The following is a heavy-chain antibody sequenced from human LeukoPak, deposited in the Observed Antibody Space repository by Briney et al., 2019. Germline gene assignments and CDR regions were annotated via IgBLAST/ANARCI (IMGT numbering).Heavy chain of an antibody. CDR2: IYSGGST. J-gene: IGHJ4*02. D-gene: IGHD3-10*01. V-gene: IGHV3-53*01. CDR1: GFTFSSYG. CDR3: ARDQEDMVRGIKIRRPY. Sequence: GGSLRLSCAASGFTFSSYGMHWVRQAPGKGLEWVSVIYSGGSTYYADSVKGRFTISRDNSKNTLYLQINSLRAEDTAVYYCARDQEDMVRGIKIRRPYWGQGTLVTVSS.